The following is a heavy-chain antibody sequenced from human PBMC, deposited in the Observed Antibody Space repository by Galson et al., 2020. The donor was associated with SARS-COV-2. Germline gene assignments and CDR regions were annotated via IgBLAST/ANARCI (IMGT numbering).Heavy chain of an antibody. CDR3: ARNGIEGSLRARPDAFDI. CDR1: GYSTSSGYF. D-gene: IGHD5-12*01. Sequence: SETLSLTCAVSGYSTSSGYFWAWVRPPPGKGLEWIGSNFPRRSTFYNPLLKPRANMSIDTSKNEFPLTLTSATAADTALYYCARNGIEGSLRARPDAFDIWGQGTMVTVSS. CDR2: NFPRRST. V-gene: IGHV4-38-2*01. J-gene: IGHJ3*02.